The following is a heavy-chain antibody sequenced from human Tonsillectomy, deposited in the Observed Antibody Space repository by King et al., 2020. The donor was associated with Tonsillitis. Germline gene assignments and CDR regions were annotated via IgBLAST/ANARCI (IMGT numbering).Heavy chain of an antibody. D-gene: IGHD2-2*02. CDR3: ARDQFSCSSTSCYTSHYYYYGMDV. CDR1: GFTFTSYW. V-gene: IGHV3-7*01. Sequence: VQLVESGGGLVQPGGSLRLSCAASGFTFTSYWMSWVRQAPGKGLEWVATIKQDGSEKHYVDSVKGRFTISRDNAKNSRYLQMNSLRAEETAVYYCARDQFSCSSTSCYTSHYYYYGMDVRGQGTTVTVSS. CDR2: IKQDGSEK. J-gene: IGHJ6*02.